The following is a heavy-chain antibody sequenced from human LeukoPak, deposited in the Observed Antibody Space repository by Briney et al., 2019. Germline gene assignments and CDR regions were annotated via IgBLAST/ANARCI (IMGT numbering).Heavy chain of an antibody. CDR1: GFTFSSYW. D-gene: IGHD3-22*01. Sequence: GGSLRLSCAASGFTFSSYWMSWVRQAPGKGLEWVANIKQDGSEKYYVDSVKGRFTISRDNAKNSLYLQMNSLRAEDTAVYYCARDPYYYDSSGYYQYFDYWGQGTLVTVSS. CDR3: ARDPYYYDSSGYYQYFDY. CDR2: IKQDGSEK. V-gene: IGHV3-7*01. J-gene: IGHJ4*02.